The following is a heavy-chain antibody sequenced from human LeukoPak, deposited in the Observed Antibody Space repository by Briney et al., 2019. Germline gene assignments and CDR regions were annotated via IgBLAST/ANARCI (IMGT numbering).Heavy chain of an antibody. CDR3: TRDEGATVARYRCDF. Sequence: QPGGSVRLSCEASGFDFSNYYMSWVRQTPGKGLEWLANIKYDGSGTYYVDSVKGRVTISRDNAKNSLYLQMNSLRAEGTAVYYCTRDEGATVARYRCDFWGQGTLVSVSS. CDR1: GFDFSNYY. D-gene: IGHD4-23*01. J-gene: IGHJ4*02. CDR2: IKYDGSGT. V-gene: IGHV3-7*01.